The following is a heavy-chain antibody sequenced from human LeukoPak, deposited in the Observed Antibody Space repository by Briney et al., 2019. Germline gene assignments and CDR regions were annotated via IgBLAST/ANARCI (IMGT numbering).Heavy chain of an antibody. CDR3: AELGITMIGGV. CDR1: GFTFSSYW. CDR2: IKQDGSEK. Sequence: GGSLRLSCAGSGFTFSSYWMSWVRQAPGKGLEWVANIKQDGSEKHYVDSVKGRFTISRDNAKNSLYLRMNSLRAEDTAVYYCAELGITMIGGVWGKGTTVTISS. V-gene: IGHV3-7*01. D-gene: IGHD3-10*02. J-gene: IGHJ6*04.